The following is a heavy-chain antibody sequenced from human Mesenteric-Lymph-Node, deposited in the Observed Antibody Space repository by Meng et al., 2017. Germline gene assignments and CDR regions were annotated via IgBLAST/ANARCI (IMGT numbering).Heavy chain of an antibody. J-gene: IGHJ4*02. Sequence: QVQLVQSGAEVKKPGASVTVSCKASGYTFTSYDLNWVRQATGQGLEWMGWMNPNSGRTGYAPNFQGRLTMTWSTSMATAYMELSNLRSEDTAVYYCTRTTVTNPYMPSDYWGQGTLVTVSS. V-gene: IGHV1-8*01. CDR2: MNPNSGRT. CDR3: TRTTVTNPYMPSDY. CDR1: GYTFTSYD. D-gene: IGHD4-17*01.